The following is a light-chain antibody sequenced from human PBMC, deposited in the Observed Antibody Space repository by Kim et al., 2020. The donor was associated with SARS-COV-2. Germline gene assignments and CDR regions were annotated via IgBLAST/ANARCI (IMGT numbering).Light chain of an antibody. Sequence: QYVAITSAGASVDVGAYNYVSWCRQHPGEAPKLIIYEVSKRPSGVPDRFSGSKSGNTASLTISVLRAEDEADYYCCAYAGSDTYVFGSGTKVTVL. CDR2: EVS. J-gene: IGLJ1*01. V-gene: IGLV2-11*01. CDR3: CAYAGSDTYV. CDR1: SVDVGAYNY.